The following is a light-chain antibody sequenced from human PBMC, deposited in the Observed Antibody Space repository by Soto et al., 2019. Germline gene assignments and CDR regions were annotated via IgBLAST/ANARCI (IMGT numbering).Light chain of an antibody. CDR2: DAS. J-gene: IGKJ3*01. V-gene: IGKV3-11*01. Sequence: EILLTQSPAIVSLSPGERATLSCRASQSANNFFAWYQQKPGQAPRLLIYDASYRAPGIPARFSGSGSGTDFTLTISSLEAEDSAVYYCQQRGSWPATFGPGTKVDIK. CDR1: QSANNF. CDR3: QQRGSWPAT.